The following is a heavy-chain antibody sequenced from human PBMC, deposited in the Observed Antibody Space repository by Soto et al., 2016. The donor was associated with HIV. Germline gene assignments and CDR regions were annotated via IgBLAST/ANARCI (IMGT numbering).Heavy chain of an antibody. V-gene: IGHV3-74*01. CDR3: ARVPRPSSGSYGLLFGYDYQYMDV. J-gene: IGHJ6*03. CDR2: INADGSSR. CDR1: GFIFRNYW. Sequence: EVQLVESGGGLVQPGGSLRLSCAASGFIFRNYWMHWVRQSPEKGLVWVSRINADGSSRNYADSVKGRFTISRDNAENTVYLEMNSLRAEDTAVYYCARVPRPSSGSYGLLFGYDYQYMDVWGKGTTVIVSS. D-gene: IGHD1-26*01.